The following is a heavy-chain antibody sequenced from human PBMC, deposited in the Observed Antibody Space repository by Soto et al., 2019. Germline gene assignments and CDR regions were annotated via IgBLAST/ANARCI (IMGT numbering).Heavy chain of an antibody. Sequence: QLQLVQSGAEVKKPGSSVKVSCKASGGFVRSDPISWVRQAPGQGPEWIGGIIPVFGSSTYAEKFQGRVTITADESSRTAYLELTSLKSEDTAVYFCAKGEGQWELPLWGQGTQVTVSS. CDR2: IIPVFGSS. V-gene: IGHV1-69*01. D-gene: IGHD1-7*01. CDR3: AKGEGQWELPL. J-gene: IGHJ4*02. CDR1: GGFVRSDP.